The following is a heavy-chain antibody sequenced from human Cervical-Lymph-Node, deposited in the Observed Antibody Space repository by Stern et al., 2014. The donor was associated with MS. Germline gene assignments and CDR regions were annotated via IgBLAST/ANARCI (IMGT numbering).Heavy chain of an antibody. Sequence: EVQLVESGGGLVQPGGSLRLSCAASGFTFSSYWMSWVRQAPGKGLEWVANIKQDGSEKYYVDSVKGRFTISRDNAKNSLYLQMNSLRAEDTAVYFCATLVVVTAPPSDYWGQGTLVTVSS. CDR3: ATLVVVTAPPSDY. V-gene: IGHV3-7*01. D-gene: IGHD2-21*02. CDR2: IKQDGSEK. CDR1: GFTFSSYW. J-gene: IGHJ4*02.